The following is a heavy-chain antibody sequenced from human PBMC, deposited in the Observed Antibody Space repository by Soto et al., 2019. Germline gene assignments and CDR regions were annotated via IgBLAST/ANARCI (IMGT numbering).Heavy chain of an antibody. V-gene: IGHV1-8*01. CDR3: ARAYGDYVGYYYGMDV. CDR2: MNPNSGNT. D-gene: IGHD4-17*01. CDR1: GYTFTSYD. Sequence: GASVKVSCKASGYTFTSYDINWVRQATGQGLGWMGRMNPNSGNTGYAQKFQGRVTMTRNTSISTAYMELSSLRSEDTAVYYCARAYGDYVGYYYGMDVWGQGTTVTVSS. J-gene: IGHJ6*02.